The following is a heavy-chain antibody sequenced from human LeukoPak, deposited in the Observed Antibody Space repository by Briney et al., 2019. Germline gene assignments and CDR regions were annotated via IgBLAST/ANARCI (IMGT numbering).Heavy chain of an antibody. J-gene: IGHJ4*01. Sequence: PSETLSLSCTVSGGSIGSSSYYWSWIRQPPGKGLEWIGEIKESEKTNYNPSLKSRVTISIDTSKNQFSLKLSSVTAADTAVYYCAREGHRNVHNPLGYWGHGTLVTVFS. CDR1: GGSIGSSSYY. V-gene: IGHV4-39*07. CDR3: AREGHRNVHNPLGY. D-gene: IGHD5-24*01. CDR2: IKESEKT.